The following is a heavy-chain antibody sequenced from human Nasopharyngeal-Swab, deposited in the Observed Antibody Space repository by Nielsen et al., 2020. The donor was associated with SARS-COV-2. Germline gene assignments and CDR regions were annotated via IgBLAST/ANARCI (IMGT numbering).Heavy chain of an antibody. CDR2: MNPNSGNT. CDR3: ARAIVGATRTRWFDP. V-gene: IGHV1-8*01. CDR1: GYTLTSYD. J-gene: IGHJ5*02. Sequence: ASVKVSCKASGYTLTSYDINWVRQATGQGLEWMGWMNPNSGNTGYAQKFQGRVTMTRNTSISTAYMELSSLRSEDTAVYYCARAIVGATRTRWFDPWGQGTLVTVSS. D-gene: IGHD1-26*01.